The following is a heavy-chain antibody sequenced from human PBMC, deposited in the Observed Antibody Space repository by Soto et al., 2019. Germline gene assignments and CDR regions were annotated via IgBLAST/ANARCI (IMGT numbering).Heavy chain of an antibody. V-gene: IGHV1-69*01. CDR1: GGTFTSFG. D-gene: IGHD5-12*01. J-gene: IGHJ4*02. CDR2: IIPIFATA. Sequence: QVQLVQSGAEVKRPGSSVKVSCKASGGTFTSFGISWVRQAPGQGLEWVGGIIPIFATANYAQKFLDRVAITADESTSTAYMDLSSLRSDDTAVFYCATYGPLMSGYDSPLDYWGQGTLVTVSS. CDR3: ATYGPLMSGYDSPLDY.